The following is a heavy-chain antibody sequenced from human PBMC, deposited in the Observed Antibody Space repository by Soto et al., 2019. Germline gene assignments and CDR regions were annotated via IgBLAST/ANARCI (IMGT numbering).Heavy chain of an antibody. CDR3: ARDRVESGYPEYFQH. CDR1: GFTVSSNY. CDR2: IYSGGST. V-gene: IGHV3-53*01. J-gene: IGHJ1*01. D-gene: IGHD3-22*01. Sequence: EVQLVESGGGLIQPGGSLRLSCAASGFTVSSNYMSWVRQAPGKGLEWVSVIYSGGSTYYADSVKGRFTISRDNSTTTLYLQMTSLRAEDTAVYYCARDRVESGYPEYFQHWGQGTLVTVSS.